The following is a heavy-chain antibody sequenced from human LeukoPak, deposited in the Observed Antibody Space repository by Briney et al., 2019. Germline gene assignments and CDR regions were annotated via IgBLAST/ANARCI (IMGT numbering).Heavy chain of an antibody. D-gene: IGHD3-16*02. CDR2: IYTSGST. CDR3: AREGGGYDYVWGSYRRNWFDP. Sequence: SETLSLTCTVSGGSISSYYWSWIRQPAGKGLEWIGRIYTSGSTNYNPSLKSRVTMSVDTSKNQFSLKLSSVTAADTAVYYCAREGGGYDYVWGSYRRNWFDPWGQGTLVTVSS. CDR1: GGSISSYY. V-gene: IGHV4-4*07. J-gene: IGHJ5*02.